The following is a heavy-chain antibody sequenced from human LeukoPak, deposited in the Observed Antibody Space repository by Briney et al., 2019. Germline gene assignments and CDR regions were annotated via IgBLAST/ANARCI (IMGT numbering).Heavy chain of an antibody. D-gene: IGHD6-19*01. J-gene: IGHJ5*02. CDR3: KLAVAANRWFDP. CDR2: IYHSGST. CDR1: GGSISSGGYS. V-gene: IGHV4-30-2*01. Sequence: SETLSLTCAVSGGSISSGGYSWSWIRQPPGKGLEWIGYIYHSGSTYYNPSPKSRVTISVDTSKNQFSLKLSSVTAADTAVYRAKLAVAANRWFDPWGPGTLVSVSS.